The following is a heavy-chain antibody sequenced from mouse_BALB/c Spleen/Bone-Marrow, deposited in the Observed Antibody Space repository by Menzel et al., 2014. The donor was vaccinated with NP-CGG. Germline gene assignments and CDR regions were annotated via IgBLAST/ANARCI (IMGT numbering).Heavy chain of an antibody. CDR3: ARQPYYFDY. CDR1: GYSITSGYY. CDR2: ISYDGNN. V-gene: IGHV3-6*02. J-gene: IGHJ2*01. Sequence: DVQLQESGPGLVKPSQSLSLSCSVTGYSITSGYYWNWIRQFPGNKLEWMGFISYDGNNNYNPSLKNRISITRDTSKNQFFLKLNSVTAEDTATYYCARQPYYFDYWGQGTTLTVSS.